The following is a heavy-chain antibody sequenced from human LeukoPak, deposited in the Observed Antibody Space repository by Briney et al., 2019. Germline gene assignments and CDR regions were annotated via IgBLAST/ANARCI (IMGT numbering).Heavy chain of an antibody. J-gene: IGHJ4*02. CDR3: AKEWFY. V-gene: IGHV3-30*18. CDR1: GFTFSSYG. CDR2: ISYDGSNK. Sequence: GGSLRLSCAASGFTFSSYGMHWVRQAPGKGLEWVAVISYDGSNKYYADSVKGRFTISRDNSKNTLYLQMNSLRAEDTAVYYCAKEWFYWGQGTLVTVSS. D-gene: IGHD3-10*01.